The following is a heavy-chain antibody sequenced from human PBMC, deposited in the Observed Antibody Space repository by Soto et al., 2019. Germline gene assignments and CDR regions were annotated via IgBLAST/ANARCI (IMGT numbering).Heavy chain of an antibody. J-gene: IGHJ4*02. Sequence: ASVKVSCKASGYTFTGYYMHWVRQAPGQGLEWMGWINPNSGGTNYAQKFQGWVTMTRDTSISTAYMELSRLRSDDTAVYYCARDRPKDYGSGSYFAGYDYWGQGTLVTVSS. CDR2: INPNSGGT. D-gene: IGHD3-10*01. V-gene: IGHV1-2*04. CDR1: GYTFTGYY. CDR3: ARDRPKDYGSGSYFAGYDY.